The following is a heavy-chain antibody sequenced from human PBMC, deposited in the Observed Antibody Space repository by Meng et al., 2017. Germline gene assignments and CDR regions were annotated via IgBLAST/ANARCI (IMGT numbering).Heavy chain of an antibody. J-gene: IGHJ4*02. D-gene: IGHD6-25*01. CDR3: ARDEDISAAGKLFGDY. V-gene: IGHV1-2*06. Sequence: VPLVQAGAGVKKPGASVKVSCKPSGYNFPDYDIRWVRRAPGQGLEWMGRINPKSGDTHYAQKFQARVTMTGDTSISTAYMELSGLRSDDTAMYYCARDEDISAAGKLFGDYWGQGTLVTVSS. CDR2: INPKSGDT. CDR1: GYNFPDYD.